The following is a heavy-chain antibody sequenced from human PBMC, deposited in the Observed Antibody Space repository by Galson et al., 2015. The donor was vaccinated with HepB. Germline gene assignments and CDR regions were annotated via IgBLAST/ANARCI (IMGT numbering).Heavy chain of an antibody. V-gene: IGHV4-59*01. D-gene: IGHD6-19*01. Sequence: ETLSLTCTVSGGSISSYYWSWIRQPPGKGLEWIGYIYYSGSTNYNPSLQSRVTISLDTSMNQFSLKLNSVTAADTAVYYCAREAVEVDAFDIWGQGTMVTVSS. CDR2: IYYSGST. CDR3: AREAVEVDAFDI. CDR1: GGSISSYY. J-gene: IGHJ3*02.